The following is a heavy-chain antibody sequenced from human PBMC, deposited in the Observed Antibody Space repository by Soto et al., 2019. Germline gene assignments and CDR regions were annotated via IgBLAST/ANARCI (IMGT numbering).Heavy chain of an antibody. Sequence: GGSLRLSCAASGFTFSSYSMNWVRQAPGKGLEWVSSISSSSSYIYYADSVKGRFTISRDNAKNSLYLQMNSLRAEDTAVYYCAKLLWFGEEARPPPGDPTYYYYYYMDVWGKGTTVTVSS. CDR1: GFTFSSYS. V-gene: IGHV3-21*01. J-gene: IGHJ6*03. D-gene: IGHD3-10*01. CDR3: AKLLWFGEEARPPPGDPTYYYYYYMDV. CDR2: ISSSSSYI.